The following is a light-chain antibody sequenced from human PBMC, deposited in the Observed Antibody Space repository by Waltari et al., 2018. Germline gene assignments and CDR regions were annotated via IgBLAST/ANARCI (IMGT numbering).Light chain of an antibody. Sequence: EILLTKSPSNLSLPPGERATLSWRASQSVTSISLAWYQEKLGQAPRLLIYGTSTRATGIPDRFSGSGSGTDFTLTISRLEPEDFAVYYCQQYDGEVVTFGGGTKVEI. V-gene: IGKV3-20*01. CDR3: QQYDGEVVT. CDR1: QSVTSIS. J-gene: IGKJ4*01. CDR2: GTS.